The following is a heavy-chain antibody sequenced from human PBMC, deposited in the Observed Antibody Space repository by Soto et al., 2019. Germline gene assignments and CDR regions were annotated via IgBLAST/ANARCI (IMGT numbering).Heavy chain of an antibody. CDR3: ARRGRGGTNSVFKWTDGGNWFEP. D-gene: IGHD3-16*01. Sequence: SETLSLTCSVSGGSISTRDYYGGWIRQAPGKGLEWIASIYPTVRTCYNPSLKSRVTISVDTPKNQFSLRLRSMTLADMAIYFCARRGRGGTNSVFKWTDGGNWFEPWGQGNLVTVS. CDR1: GGSISTRDYY. J-gene: IGHJ5*02. V-gene: IGHV4-39*01. CDR2: IYPTVRT.